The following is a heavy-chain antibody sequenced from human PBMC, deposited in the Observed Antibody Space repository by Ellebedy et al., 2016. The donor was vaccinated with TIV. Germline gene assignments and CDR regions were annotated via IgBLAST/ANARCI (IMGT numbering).Heavy chain of an antibody. CDR1: GFTVSSNY. Sequence: GGSLRLXXAASGFTVSSNYMSWVRQAPGKGLEWVSVIYSGGSTYYADSVKGRFTISRDNSKNTLYLQMNSLRAADTAVYYCAREGRTYYYDSSGYDIWGQGTLVTVSS. D-gene: IGHD3-22*01. J-gene: IGHJ4*02. CDR3: AREGRTYYYDSSGYDI. V-gene: IGHV3-53*01. CDR2: IYSGGST.